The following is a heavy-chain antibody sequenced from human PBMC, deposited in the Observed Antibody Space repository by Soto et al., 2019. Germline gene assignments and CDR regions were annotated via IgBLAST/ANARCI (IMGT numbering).Heavy chain of an antibody. CDR3: AKDGAIAAADYFFDS. CDR2: IASDGKDK. V-gene: IGHV3-30*18. Sequence: QVQLVESGGGVVQPGRSLKLSCAASGFTFSNYAIHWVRQAPGKGLEWVAVIASDGKDKRYADSVKGRFTISRDNSKNTVYLQMNSLRGEDTAVYYCAKDGAIAAADYFFDSWGQGSLFTVSS. D-gene: IGHD6-13*01. CDR1: GFTFSNYA. J-gene: IGHJ4*02.